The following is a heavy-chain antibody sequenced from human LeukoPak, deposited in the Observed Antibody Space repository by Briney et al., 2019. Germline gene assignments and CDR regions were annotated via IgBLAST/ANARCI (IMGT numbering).Heavy chain of an antibody. J-gene: IGHJ4*02. CDR2: IYNGESDT. CDR1: GYSFNNYW. D-gene: IGHD2-2*01. V-gene: IGHV5-51*01. Sequence: GGSPKIFWWGSGYSFNNYWNDRVRQMSGKGLEGGGIIYNGESDTSYSPRFQGQVNIYADKSSSNAYTQCSSEKASDSALYFGSMRLPAASNFDSWGQGTLVTVSS. CDR3: SMRLPAASNFDS.